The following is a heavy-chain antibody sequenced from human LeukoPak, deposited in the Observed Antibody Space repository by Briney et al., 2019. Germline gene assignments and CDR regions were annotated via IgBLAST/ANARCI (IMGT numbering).Heavy chain of an antibody. CDR1: GYTFTTYG. V-gene: IGHV1-18*01. D-gene: IGHD1-7*01. CDR3: ARGRDWNYAFGY. CDR2: ISTYNGNT. Sequence: ASVKVSCKASGYTFTTYGISWVRQAPGQGLEWMGWISTYNGNTKYTQKFQGRVTMTTDTSSSTAYMELRSLRSDDTAVYYCARGRDWNYAFGYWGQGTLVTVSS. J-gene: IGHJ4*02.